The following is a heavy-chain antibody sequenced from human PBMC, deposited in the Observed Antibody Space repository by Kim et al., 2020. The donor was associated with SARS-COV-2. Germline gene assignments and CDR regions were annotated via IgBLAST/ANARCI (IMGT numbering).Heavy chain of an antibody. V-gene: IGHV5-10-1*01. Sequence: GESLKISCKGSGYSFTSYWISWVRQMPGKGLEWMGRIDPSDSYTNYSPSFQGHVTISADKSISTAYLQWSSLKASDTAMYYCATEPRTYYYGSGNGGWFDPWGQGTLVTVSS. D-gene: IGHD3-10*01. CDR3: ATEPRTYYYGSGNGGWFDP. CDR1: GYSFTSYW. J-gene: IGHJ5*02. CDR2: IDPSDSYT.